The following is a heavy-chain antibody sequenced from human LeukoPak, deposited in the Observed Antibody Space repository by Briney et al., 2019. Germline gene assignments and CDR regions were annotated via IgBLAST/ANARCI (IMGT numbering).Heavy chain of an antibody. CDR2: INPNSGGT. D-gene: IGHD5-24*01. V-gene: IGHV1-2*02. J-gene: IGHJ4*02. CDR1: GYTFTGYY. CDR3: ARALEDGYAWEYFAY. Sequence: ASVKVSCKASGYTFTGYYMHWVRQAPGQGLEWMGWINPNSGGTNYAQKFQGRVTMTRDTSISTAYMELSRLGSDDTAVYYCARALEDGYAWEYFAYWGQGTLVTGYS.